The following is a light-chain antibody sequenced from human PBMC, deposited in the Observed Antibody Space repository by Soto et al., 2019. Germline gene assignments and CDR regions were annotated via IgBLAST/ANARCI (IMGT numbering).Light chain of an antibody. V-gene: IGKV3-20*01. J-gene: IGKJ1*01. Sequence: EIVMTQSPATLSVSAGERGALSCRASQSVSSSYLAWYQQKPGQAPRLLIYGASSRATGIPDRFSGSGSGTDFTLTISRLEPEDFAVYYCQQYGSSPWTVGQGTKVDIK. CDR3: QQYGSSPWT. CDR2: GAS. CDR1: QSVSSSY.